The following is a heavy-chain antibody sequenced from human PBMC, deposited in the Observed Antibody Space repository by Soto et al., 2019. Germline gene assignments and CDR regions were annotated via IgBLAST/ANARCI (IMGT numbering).Heavy chain of an antibody. J-gene: IGHJ4*02. D-gene: IGHD1-1*01. V-gene: IGHV3-23*01. CDR2: FPADSDDT. CDR3: AKGLDRASLDF. Sequence: EVQLLESGGTLVQPGGSLRFSCVASGFTFSPNPMNWARQPPGKGLEWVSRFPADSDDTSYADSIKGRFTISRDNSKNTLYLQMNSLRAEDTAIYYCAKGLDRASLDFWGQGALVTVSS. CDR1: GFTFSPNP.